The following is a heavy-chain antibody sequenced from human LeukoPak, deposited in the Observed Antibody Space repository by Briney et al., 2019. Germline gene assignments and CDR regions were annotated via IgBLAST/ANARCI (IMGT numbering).Heavy chain of an antibody. CDR1: GFTFSSYA. Sequence: GGSLRLSCAASGFTFSSYAMSWVRQAPGKGLEWVSAISGSGGSTYYADSVKGRFTISRDNSKNTLYLQMNSLRAEDTAVYYCAKDLGYCSSTSCSYNAFDIWGQGTMVTVSS. CDR3: AKDLGYCSSTSCSYNAFDI. CDR2: ISGSGGST. J-gene: IGHJ3*02. D-gene: IGHD2-2*01. V-gene: IGHV3-23*01.